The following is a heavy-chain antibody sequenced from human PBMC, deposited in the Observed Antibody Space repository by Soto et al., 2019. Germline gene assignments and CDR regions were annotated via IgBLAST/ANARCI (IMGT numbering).Heavy chain of an antibody. CDR1: GGSFSGYY. V-gene: IGHV4-34*01. D-gene: IGHD6-6*01. CDR2: INHSGST. CDR3: ARGIAARRRGYYYYMDV. Sequence: SETLSLTCAVYGGSFSGYYWSWIRQPPWKGLEWIGEINHSGSTNYNPSLKSRVTISVDTSKNQFSLKLSSVTAADTAVYYCARGIAARRRGYYYYMDVWGKGTTVTVSS. J-gene: IGHJ6*03.